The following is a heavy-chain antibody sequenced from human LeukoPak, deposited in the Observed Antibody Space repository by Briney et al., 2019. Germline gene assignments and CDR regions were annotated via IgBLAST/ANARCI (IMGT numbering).Heavy chain of an antibody. V-gene: IGHV1-69*13. CDR3: TRSGNITMIRGVITTPAIIGY. Sequence: VASVKVSCKASGDTFSNYAISWVRQAPGQGPEWMGGIIPMFGTANYAQKFQDRVTIIADEFTSTAYMELSSLRSEDTAVYYCTRSGNITMIRGVITTPAIIGYWGQGTLVTVSS. J-gene: IGHJ4*02. D-gene: IGHD3-10*01. CDR2: IIPMFGTA. CDR1: GDTFSNYA.